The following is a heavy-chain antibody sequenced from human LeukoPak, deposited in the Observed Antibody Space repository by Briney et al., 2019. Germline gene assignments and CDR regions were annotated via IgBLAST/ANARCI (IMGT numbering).Heavy chain of an antibody. D-gene: IGHD6-19*01. Sequence: GGSLRLSCAASGFTFSDYYMTWIRQAPGEGLEWISYISRSSSYTYYADSVKGRFTISRDNAKNSLYLQMNSLRVEDTAVYYCARTFGIAVAGPWDYWGQGTLVTVSS. CDR3: ARTFGIAVAGPWDY. CDR1: GFTFSDYY. J-gene: IGHJ4*02. V-gene: IGHV3-11*06. CDR2: ISRSSSYT.